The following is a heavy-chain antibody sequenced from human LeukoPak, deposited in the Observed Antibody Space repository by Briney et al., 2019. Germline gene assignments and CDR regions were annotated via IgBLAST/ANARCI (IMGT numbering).Heavy chain of an antibody. D-gene: IGHD3-22*01. CDR1: GYTFNTYG. V-gene: IGHV1-2*02. J-gene: IGHJ1*01. Sequence: ASVKVSCKASGYTFNTYGIAWVRQAPGQGLEWMGWINPNSGDTNFAQKFQGRATMTRDTSISTVYMELSRLRSDDTAVFYCARGYYDSSDFEYFQHWGQGTLVTVSS. CDR2: INPNSGDT. CDR3: ARGYYDSSDFEYFQH.